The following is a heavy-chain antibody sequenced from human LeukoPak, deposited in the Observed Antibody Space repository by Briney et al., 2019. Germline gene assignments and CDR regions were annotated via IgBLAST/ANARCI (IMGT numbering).Heavy chain of an antibody. V-gene: IGHV1-46*01. CDR2: INPSGGST. CDR1: GYTFTTYY. D-gene: IGHD1-7*01. CDR3: ARDLAGTTSYFVY. Sequence: ASVKVSCKASGYTFTTYYMHWVRQAPGQGLERMGIINPSGGSTSYAQKFQGRVTMTRDTSTSTVYMELSSLRSEDTAVYYCARDLAGTTSYFVYWGQGTLVTVSS. J-gene: IGHJ4*02.